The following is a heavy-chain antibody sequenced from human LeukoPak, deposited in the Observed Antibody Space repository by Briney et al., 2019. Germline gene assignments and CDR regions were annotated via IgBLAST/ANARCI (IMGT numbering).Heavy chain of an antibody. CDR3: ARTDLTEDSEY. CDR1: GGFVSSGPYY. CDR2: IYYSGST. J-gene: IGHJ4*02. D-gene: IGHD1-14*01. Sequence: SETLSLTCTVSGGFVSSGPYYWSWIRQPPGKGLEWIGYIYYSGSTNYNPSLKNRVTISADTSKNQFSLKLSSVTAADTAVYYCARTDLTEDSEYWGLGTLVTVSS. V-gene: IGHV4-61*01.